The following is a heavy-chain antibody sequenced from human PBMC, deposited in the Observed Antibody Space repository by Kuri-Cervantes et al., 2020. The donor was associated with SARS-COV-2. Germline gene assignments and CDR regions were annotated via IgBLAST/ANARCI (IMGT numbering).Heavy chain of an antibody. CDR1: GYSFTSYW. CDR3: ARHRSAVAVTYYYYGMDV. Sequence: KVSCKASGYSFTSYWISWVRQMPGKGLQWMGRTDPSDSYTDYSPSFQGHVTLSADKSIGTAYLQWSSLKASDTAMYYCARHRSAVAVTYYYYGMDVWGQGTTVTVSS. CDR2: TDPSDSYT. J-gene: IGHJ6*02. V-gene: IGHV5-10-1*01. D-gene: IGHD6-19*01.